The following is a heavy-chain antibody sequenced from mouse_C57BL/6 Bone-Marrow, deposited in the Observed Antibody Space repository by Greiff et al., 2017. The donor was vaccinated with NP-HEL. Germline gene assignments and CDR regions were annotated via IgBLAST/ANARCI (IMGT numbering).Heavy chain of an antibody. Sequence: EVQGVESGGGLVQPGGSLKLSCAASGFTFSDYYMYWVRQTPEKRLEWVAYISNGGGRTYYPDTVKGRFTISRDNAKNTLYLQMSRLKSEDTAMYYCARRIYSNYFDYWGQGTTLTVSS. CDR3: ARRIYSNYFDY. J-gene: IGHJ2*01. CDR1: GFTFSDYY. D-gene: IGHD2-5*01. V-gene: IGHV5-12*01. CDR2: ISNGGGRT.